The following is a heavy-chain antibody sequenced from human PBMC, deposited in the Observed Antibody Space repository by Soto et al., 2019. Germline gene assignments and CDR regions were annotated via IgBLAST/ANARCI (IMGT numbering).Heavy chain of an antibody. D-gene: IGHD6-19*01. V-gene: IGHV3-30*18. CDR3: EKDQASVQVCFDY. J-gene: IGHJ4*01. CDR2: ISYDGSIK. CDR1: GFTFSDYG. Sequence: GESLRLSYAACGFTFSDYGMHLVRQAPGKWLEWVAIISYDGSIKYYGDSVKGRFTISRDNSKNTLFLQMNSLRADDTAVYYCEKDQASVQVCFDYWGDGILETDSS.